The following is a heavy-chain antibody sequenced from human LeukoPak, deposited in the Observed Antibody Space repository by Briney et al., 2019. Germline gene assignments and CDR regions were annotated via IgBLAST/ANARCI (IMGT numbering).Heavy chain of an antibody. CDR3: AASFSFGDYGDFDY. Sequence: GGSLRLSCAASGFTFSSYAMSWVRQAPGKGLEWVSAISGSGGSTYYADSVKGRFTISRDNSKNTLYLQMNSLRAEDTAVYYCAASFSFGDYGDFDYWGQGTLVNVSS. CDR1: GFTFSSYA. D-gene: IGHD4-17*01. V-gene: IGHV3-23*01. J-gene: IGHJ4*02. CDR2: ISGSGGST.